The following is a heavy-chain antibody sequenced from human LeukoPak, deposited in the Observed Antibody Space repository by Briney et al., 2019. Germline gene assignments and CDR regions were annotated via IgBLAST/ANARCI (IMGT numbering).Heavy chain of an antibody. V-gene: IGHV1-8*03. CDR1: GYTFTSYD. D-gene: IGHD6-13*01. CDR2: INPNSGDT. Sequence: ASVKVSCKASGYTFTSYDINWVRQATGQGLEWRGWINPNSGDTGYVQRFQGRVTITRNTSISTAYMELRSLRSEDTAVYYCAKTLVRYSSSPGYWGQGTLVTVSS. CDR3: AKTLVRYSSSPGY. J-gene: IGHJ4*02.